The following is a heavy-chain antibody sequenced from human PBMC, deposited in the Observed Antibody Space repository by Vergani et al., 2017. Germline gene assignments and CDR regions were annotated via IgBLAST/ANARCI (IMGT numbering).Heavy chain of an antibody. J-gene: IGHJ4*02. D-gene: IGHD1-26*01. Sequence: EVQLLESGGGLVQPGGSLRLSCAASGFTFSSYAMSWVRQAPGKGLGWVSAISGSGGSTYYADSVKGRFTISRDNSKNTLYLQMNSLRAEDTAVYYCAKARIGSGSYFDYWGQGTLVTVSS. CDR1: GFTFSSYA. V-gene: IGHV3-23*01. CDR2: ISGSGGST. CDR3: AKARIGSGSYFDY.